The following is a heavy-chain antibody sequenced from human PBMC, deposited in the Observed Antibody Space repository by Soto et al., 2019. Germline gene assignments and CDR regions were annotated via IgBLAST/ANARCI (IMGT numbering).Heavy chain of an antibody. CDR2: IWYDGSNK. J-gene: IGHJ6*02. Sequence: GGSLRLSCAASGFTFSGYGMHWVRQAPGKGLEWVAVIWYDGSNKYYADSVKGRFTISRDNSKNTLYLQMNSLRAEDTAVYYCARELSIAAAGNPTRYYYYGMDVWGQGTTVTVSS. V-gene: IGHV3-33*01. D-gene: IGHD6-13*01. CDR3: ARELSIAAAGNPTRYYYYGMDV. CDR1: GFTFSGYG.